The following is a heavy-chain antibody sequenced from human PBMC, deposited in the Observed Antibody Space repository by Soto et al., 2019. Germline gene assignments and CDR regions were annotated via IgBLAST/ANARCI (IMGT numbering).Heavy chain of an antibody. J-gene: IGHJ3*02. V-gene: IGHV3-23*01. CDR3: AKGRGYYDSSGYYSAGAFDI. CDR2: ISGSGGST. CDR1: GFTFSSYA. Sequence: GGSLRLSCAASGFTFSSYAMSWVRQAPGKGLEWVSAISGSGGSTYYADSVKGRFTISRDNSKNTLYLQMNSLRAEDTAVYYCAKGRGYYDSSGYYSAGAFDIWGQGXMVTV. D-gene: IGHD3-22*01.